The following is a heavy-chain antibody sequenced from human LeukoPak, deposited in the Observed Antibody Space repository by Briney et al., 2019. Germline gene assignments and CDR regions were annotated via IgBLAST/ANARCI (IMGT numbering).Heavy chain of an antibody. D-gene: IGHD3-10*01. Sequence: GGSLRLSCAASGFTFSSYWMSWVRQAPGKGLEWVAYIWHDGSDMSYADSVKGRFTISRDNSKNTLDLQMNSPRAEDMAVYYCARGPWASGTHITILDLWGRGTLVTVSS. V-gene: IGHV3-33*08. J-gene: IGHJ2*01. CDR2: IWHDGSDM. CDR1: GFTFSSYW. CDR3: ARGPWASGTHITILDL.